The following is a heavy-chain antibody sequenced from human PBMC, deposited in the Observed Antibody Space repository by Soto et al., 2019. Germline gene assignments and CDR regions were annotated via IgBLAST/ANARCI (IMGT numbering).Heavy chain of an antibody. J-gene: IGHJ4*02. Sequence: ASVKVSCKASGYSFTTYGIFWVRQAPGQGLEWMGWISPYNGQTNYAQNLQGRVSLTTDTSTTTAYMALRSLRSDDTAVYYCARPYDSSQSPRFDYWGQGTRVTVS. CDR3: ARPYDSSQSPRFDY. CDR2: ISPYNGQT. CDR1: GYSFTTYG. V-gene: IGHV1-18*01. D-gene: IGHD3-22*01.